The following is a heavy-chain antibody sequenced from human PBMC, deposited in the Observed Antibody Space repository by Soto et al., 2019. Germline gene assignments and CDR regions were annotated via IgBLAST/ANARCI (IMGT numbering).Heavy chain of an antibody. CDR3: AREFGTAGGNNFLYP. CDR1: GGTVASSHW. J-gene: IGHJ5*02. D-gene: IGHD3-10*01. CDR2: VYHTGDT. V-gene: IGHV4-4*02. Sequence: PSETLSLTCGVSGGTVASSHWWSWVRQSPGRGLEWIGNVYHTGDTNFNPSLQSRVTFSVDKSNNQFSLRLTSVTAADTAVYFCAREFGTAGGNNFLYPCGPRTLVTVSS.